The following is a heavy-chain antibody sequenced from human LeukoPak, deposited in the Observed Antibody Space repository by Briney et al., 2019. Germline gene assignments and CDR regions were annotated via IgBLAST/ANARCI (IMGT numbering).Heavy chain of an antibody. CDR3: AKELYTYGPVDFDY. Sequence: GGSLRLSCAASGFTFTNFGIHWVRQAPGKGLEWVAFIRYDGSHKYYTDSVEGRFHISRDNSNNTVYLQMDSLRGEDTAVYYCAKELYTYGPVDFDYWGQGTLVTVSS. V-gene: IGHV3-30*02. J-gene: IGHJ4*02. CDR1: GFTFTNFG. CDR2: IRYDGSHK. D-gene: IGHD5-18*01.